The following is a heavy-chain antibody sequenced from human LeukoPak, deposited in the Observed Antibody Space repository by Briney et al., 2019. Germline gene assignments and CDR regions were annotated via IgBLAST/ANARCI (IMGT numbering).Heavy chain of an antibody. Sequence: GGSLRLSCAASGFTFSNYWMSWVRQTPGKGLEWVANIKQDGRETYYVDSVKGRFTISRDNAKNSLYLQMSSLRAEDTAVYYCVRRFPYYDSYSYYFDYWGQGTLVTVSS. CDR1: GFTFSNYW. J-gene: IGHJ4*02. D-gene: IGHD3-22*01. CDR2: IKQDGRET. CDR3: VRRFPYYDSYSYYFDY. V-gene: IGHV3-7*01.